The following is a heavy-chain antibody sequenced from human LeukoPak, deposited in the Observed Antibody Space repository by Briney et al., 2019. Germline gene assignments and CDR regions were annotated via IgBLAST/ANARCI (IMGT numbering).Heavy chain of an antibody. J-gene: IGHJ6*02. CDR3: TAQDIVVVPAAAYYYYGMDV. Sequence: SVKVSCKASGGTFSSYAISWVRQAPGQGLEWMGGIIPIFGTANYAQEFQGRVTITADESTSTAYMELSSLRSEDTAVYYCTAQDIVVVPAAAYYYYGMDVWGQGTTVTVSS. V-gene: IGHV1-69*13. D-gene: IGHD2-2*01. CDR2: IIPIFGTA. CDR1: GGTFSSYA.